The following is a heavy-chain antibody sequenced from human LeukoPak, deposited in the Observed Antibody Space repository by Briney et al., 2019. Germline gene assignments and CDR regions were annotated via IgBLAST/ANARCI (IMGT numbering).Heavy chain of an antibody. CDR2: VYDSGST. CDR1: GGSISIYY. D-gene: IGHD5-24*01. V-gene: IGHV4-59*01. CDR3: VRDRELNY. J-gene: IGHJ4*02. Sequence: SETLSLTCTVSGGSISIYYWSWIRQPPGKGLEWIGYVYDSGSTDYNPSLKSRVTISADTSKNQFSLKLSSVIAADTAVYYCVRDRELNYWGQGILVTVSS.